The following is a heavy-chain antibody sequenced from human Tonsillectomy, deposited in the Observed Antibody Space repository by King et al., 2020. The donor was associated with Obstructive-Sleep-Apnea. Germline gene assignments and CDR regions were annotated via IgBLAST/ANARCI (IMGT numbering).Heavy chain of an antibody. J-gene: IGHJ6*02. CDR1: GYSFASYW. CDR3: AGGKWVGGYNMDV. D-gene: IGHD6-19*01. V-gene: IGHV5-10-1*03. CDR2: IDPSDSYT. Sequence: VQLVESGAEVKKPGESLTISCKGSGYSFASYWITWVRQMPGKGLEWMGRIDPSDSYTNYRPSFQGHVTISADKSISTAYLQWNSLEASDTAMYYWAGGKWVGGYNMDVWGQGTTVTVPS.